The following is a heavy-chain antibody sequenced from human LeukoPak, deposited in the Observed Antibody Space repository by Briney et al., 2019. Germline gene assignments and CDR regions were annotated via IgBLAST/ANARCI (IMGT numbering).Heavy chain of an antibody. CDR1: GGSFSGYY. J-gene: IGHJ4*02. D-gene: IGHD6-6*01. CDR2: INHSGST. Sequence: SETLSLTCAVYGGSFSGYYWSWIRQPPGKGLEWIGEINHSGSTNYNPSPKSRVTISVDTSKNQFSLKLSSVTAADTAVYYCARTPYSSSSGSYFDYWGQGTLVTVSS. V-gene: IGHV4-34*01. CDR3: ARTPYSSSSGSYFDY.